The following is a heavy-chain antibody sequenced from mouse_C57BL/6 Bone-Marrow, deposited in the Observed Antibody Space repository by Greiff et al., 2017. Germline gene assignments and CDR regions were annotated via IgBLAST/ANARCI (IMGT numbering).Heavy chain of an antibody. CDR1: GFNIKDYY. J-gene: IGHJ2*01. CDR2: IDPEDGAT. Sequence: VQLQESGAELVKPGASVKLSCTASGFNIKDYYMHWVKQRPEQGLEWIGRIDPEDGATKYTPKFKGKATITADTSSNTASLQLSSLTSEDTDVYYGARGGLRYYLDYWGQGTTLTVSS. CDR3: ARGGLRYYLDY. V-gene: IGHV14-2*01. D-gene: IGHD1-1*01.